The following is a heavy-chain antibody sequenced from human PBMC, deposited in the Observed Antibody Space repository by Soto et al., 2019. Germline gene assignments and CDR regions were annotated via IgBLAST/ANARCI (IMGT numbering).Heavy chain of an antibody. Sequence: QVQLQESGPGLVKPSQTLSLTCTVSGGSISSGGYYWSWIRQHPGKGLEWIGYIYYSGSTYYNPSLKSRVNISVDTSKNQFSLKLSSVTAADTAVYYCARDHPVIAAAGTGSWFDPWGQGTLVTVSS. CDR3: ARDHPVIAAAGTGSWFDP. CDR1: GGSISSGGYY. D-gene: IGHD6-13*01. J-gene: IGHJ5*02. V-gene: IGHV4-31*03. CDR2: IYYSGST.